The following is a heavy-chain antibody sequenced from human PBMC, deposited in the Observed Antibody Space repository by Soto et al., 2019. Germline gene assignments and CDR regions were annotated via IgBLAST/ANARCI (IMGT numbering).Heavy chain of an antibody. V-gene: IGHV3-30-3*01. CDR3: ARDPIQIPVGYFDY. J-gene: IGHJ4*02. Sequence: QVQLVESGGGVVQTGRSLRLSCAASGFTSHNFAIHWVRQAPGKGLQWVAVMSFDGSSKYYADSVKGRFTISRDNSKNMLYLQMNSLRPEDTAVYYCARDPIQIPVGYFDYWGRGTPVTISS. CDR2: MSFDGSSK. D-gene: IGHD2-15*01. CDR1: GFTSHNFA.